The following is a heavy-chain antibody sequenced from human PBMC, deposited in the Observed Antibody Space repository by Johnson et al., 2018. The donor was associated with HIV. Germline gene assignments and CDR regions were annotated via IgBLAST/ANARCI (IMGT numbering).Heavy chain of an antibody. CDR3: AKSPGKYHGGNSGGWYGNDAFDI. CDR2: IWYDGSNK. J-gene: IGHJ3*02. V-gene: IGHV3-33*06. Sequence: QVQLVESGGGVVQPGKSLRLSCAASGFTFSYYGMHWVRQAPGKGLEWVAVIWYDGSNKFYADSVKGRFTISRDNSKNTVYLQMNSLRVEDTAVYYCAKSPGKYHGGNSGGWYGNDAFDIWGQGTMVTVSA. D-gene: IGHD6-19*01. CDR1: GFTFSYYG.